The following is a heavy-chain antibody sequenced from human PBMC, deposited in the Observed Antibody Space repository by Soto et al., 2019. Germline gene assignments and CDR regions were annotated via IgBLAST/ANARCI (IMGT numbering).Heavy chain of an antibody. D-gene: IGHD2-15*01. J-gene: IGHJ6*04. CDR1: GGSFSGYY. Sequence: SETLSLSCAVYGGSFSGYYWSWIRQPPGKGLEWIGEINHSGSTNYNPSLKSRVTISVDTSKNQFSLKLSSVTAADTAVYYCARGTILVVVAATPKYLIDVRAKRTTVTGSS. CDR2: INHSGST. V-gene: IGHV4-34*01. CDR3: ARGTILVVVAATPKYLIDV.